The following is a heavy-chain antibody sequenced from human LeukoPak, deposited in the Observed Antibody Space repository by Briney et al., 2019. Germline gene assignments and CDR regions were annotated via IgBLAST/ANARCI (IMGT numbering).Heavy chain of an antibody. CDR3: ARTRYYYNSRSYGVPYYFDY. Sequence: SETLSLTCAVSGGSISSNSYYWRWIRQPPGKGLERIGSIYYSGSTYYNPSLKSRVTISVDTSKNQFSLKLSSVTAADTAVYYCARTRYYYNSRSYGVPYYFDYWGQGTLVTVSS. CDR1: GGSISSNSYY. V-gene: IGHV4-39*01. D-gene: IGHD3-10*01. J-gene: IGHJ4*02. CDR2: IYYSGST.